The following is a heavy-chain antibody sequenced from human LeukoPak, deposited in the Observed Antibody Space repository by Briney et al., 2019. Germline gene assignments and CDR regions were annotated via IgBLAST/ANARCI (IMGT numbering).Heavy chain of an antibody. CDR3: ARDGTGTVDFDS. J-gene: IGHJ4*02. CDR2: IDFDGRST. D-gene: IGHD1-7*01. Sequence: GGSLRLSCAASGFTFSRYWMHWVRQAPGKGLVWVSQIDFDGRSTRYADSVKGRFTISRDNAKNMLHLQMNSLRAEDTAVYYCARDGTGTVDFDSWGQGTLVTVSS. V-gene: IGHV3-74*01. CDR1: GFTFSRYW.